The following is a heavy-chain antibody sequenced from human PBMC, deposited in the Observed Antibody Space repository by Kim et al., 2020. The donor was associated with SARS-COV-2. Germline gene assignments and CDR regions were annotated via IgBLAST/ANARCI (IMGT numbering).Heavy chain of an antibody. V-gene: IGHV4-34*01. CDR1: GGSFSGYY. D-gene: IGHD5-12*01. CDR2: INHSGST. Sequence: SETLSLTCAVYGGSFSGYYWSWIRQPPGKGLEWIGEINHSGSTNYNPSLKSRVTISVDTSKNQFSLKLSSVTAADTAVYYCARGLRFSNYFDYWGQGTLVTVSS. CDR3: ARGLRFSNYFDY. J-gene: IGHJ4*02.